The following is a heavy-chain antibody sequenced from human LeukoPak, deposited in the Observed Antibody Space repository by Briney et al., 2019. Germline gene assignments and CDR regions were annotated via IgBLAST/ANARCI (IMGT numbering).Heavy chain of an antibody. CDR3: ARDVNAFDI. V-gene: IGHV3-48*02. CDR1: GLAFSSNN. Sequence: PGGTLRLSCAASGLAFSSNNMNWVRQAPGKGLEWISYIIRSSSTIYYADSVKGRFTISRDNAKNSLYLQMNSLRDEDTAVYYCARDVNAFDIWGQGTMVTVSS. J-gene: IGHJ3*02. CDR2: IIRSSSTI.